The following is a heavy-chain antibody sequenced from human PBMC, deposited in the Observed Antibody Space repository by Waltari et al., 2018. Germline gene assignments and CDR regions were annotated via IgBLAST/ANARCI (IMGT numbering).Heavy chain of an antibody. V-gene: IGHV1-18*04. CDR1: GYPFTSPC. CDR2: INRNNGNT. Sequence: QVQLVQSGNEVMKPGASVKVSCKASGYPFTSPCITWVRQAPGQGPEWLGWINRNNGNTKFAQKFQGRVSLTTDTSTSTAYMDLRSLTSDDTAVYYCARDYCSGDGCSLDCWGQGTLVTVSS. J-gene: IGHJ4*02. CDR3: ARDYCSGDGCSLDC. D-gene: IGHD2-15*01.